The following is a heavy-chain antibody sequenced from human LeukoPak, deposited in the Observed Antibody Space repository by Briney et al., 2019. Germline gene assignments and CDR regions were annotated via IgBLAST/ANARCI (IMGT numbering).Heavy chain of an antibody. CDR1: GFTFSSYA. D-gene: IGHD2-15*01. J-gene: IGHJ3*02. V-gene: IGHV3-23*01. CDR2: VSGSGVST. CDR3: AKSMGGWYAFDI. Sequence: GGSLRLSCAASGFTFSSYAMNWVRQAPGKGLEWVSRVSGSGVSTYYAHSVKGRFTISTDHSNNPVYLQMTPLRADDTAVYHCAKSMGGWYAFDIWGQGTMVTVSS.